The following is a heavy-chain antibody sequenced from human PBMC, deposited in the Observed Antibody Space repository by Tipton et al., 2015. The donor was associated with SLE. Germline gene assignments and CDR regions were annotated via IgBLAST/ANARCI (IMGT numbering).Heavy chain of an antibody. D-gene: IGHD6-13*01. V-gene: IGHV3-66*01. Sequence: SLRLSCAASGFTFSNAWMSWVRQAPGKGLEWVSVIYSGGSTYYADSVKGRFTISRDNSKNTLYLQMNSLRAEDTAVYYCARDGHLVAFDIWGQGTMVTVSS. CDR2: IYSGGST. CDR1: GFTFSNAW. J-gene: IGHJ3*02. CDR3: ARDGHLVAFDI.